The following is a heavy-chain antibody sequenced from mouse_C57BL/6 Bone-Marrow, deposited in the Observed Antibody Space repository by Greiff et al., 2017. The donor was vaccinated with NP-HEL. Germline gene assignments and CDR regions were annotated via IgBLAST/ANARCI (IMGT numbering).Heavy chain of an antibody. CDR2: ISNLAYSI. CDR1: GFTFSDYG. J-gene: IGHJ4*01. Sequence: EVMLVESGGGLVQPGGSLKLSCAASGFTFSDYGMAWVRQAPRKGPEWVAFISNLAYSIYYADTVTGRFTISRENAKNTLYLEMSSLRTENTAMYDGARHMNYGSGLYAMDYWGQGTSVTVSS. V-gene: IGHV5-15*01. D-gene: IGHD1-1*01. CDR3: ARHMNYGSGLYAMDY.